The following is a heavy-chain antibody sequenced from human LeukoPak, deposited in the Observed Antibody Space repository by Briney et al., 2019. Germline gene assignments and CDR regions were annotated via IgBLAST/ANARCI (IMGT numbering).Heavy chain of an antibody. J-gene: IGHJ4*02. CDR3: ARGAGGDYPFDY. Sequence: SETLSLTCTVSGGSISRYYWSWIRQPPGKGLEWIGYIYYSGSTNYNPSLKSRVTISVGTSENQFFLKLNSVTAADTAVYYCARGAGGDYPFDYWGQGTLVTV. CDR1: GGSISRYY. CDR2: IYYSGST. D-gene: IGHD4-17*01. V-gene: IGHV4-59*01.